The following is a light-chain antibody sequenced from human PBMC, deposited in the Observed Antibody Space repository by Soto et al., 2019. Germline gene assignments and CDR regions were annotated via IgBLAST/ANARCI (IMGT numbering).Light chain of an antibody. CDR2: EDD. V-gene: IGLV6-57*04. J-gene: IGLJ3*02. CDR1: SGIIASNY. Sequence: NFMLTQPHSVSESPGKTVTISCTRSSGIIASNYVQWYQQRPGSAPTTVIYEDDERPSGVPDRFSGSIDSSSNSASLTISGLKTEDEAGYYCQSYDSSTWVFGGGTKVTVL. CDR3: QSYDSSTWV.